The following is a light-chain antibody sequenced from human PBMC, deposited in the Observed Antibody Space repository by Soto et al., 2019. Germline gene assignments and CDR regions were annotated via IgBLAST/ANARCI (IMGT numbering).Light chain of an antibody. Sequence: QSVLTQPPSASATPGQRVTISCSGSSSNIGSNTVNWYQQLPGTAPKLLIYSNSRRPSGVPDRFSGSKSGTSASLAISGLQSEDEADYFCAAWDDSLNRVFGGGTKLTVL. CDR2: SNS. CDR1: SSNIGSNT. CDR3: AAWDDSLNRV. J-gene: IGLJ2*01. V-gene: IGLV1-44*01.